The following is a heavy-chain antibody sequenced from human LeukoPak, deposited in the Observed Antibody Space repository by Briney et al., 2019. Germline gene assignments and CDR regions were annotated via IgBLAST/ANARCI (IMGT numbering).Heavy chain of an antibody. D-gene: IGHD5-18*01. CDR1: GFTFSSYN. Sequence: PGGSLRLSCAASGFTFSSYNMNWVRQAPGKGPEWVSSITSSSSYIYYADSVKGRFTISRDNSKNTLYLQMNSLRAEDTAVYYCSKPYGYGSTWGQGTLVTVSS. J-gene: IGHJ5*02. CDR3: SKPYGYGST. CDR2: ITSSSSYI. V-gene: IGHV3-21*01.